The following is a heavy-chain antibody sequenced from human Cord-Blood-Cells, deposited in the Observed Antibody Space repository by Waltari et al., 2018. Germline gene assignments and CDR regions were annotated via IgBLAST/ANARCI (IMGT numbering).Heavy chain of an antibody. CDR3: ARDGIAAAGRGWYFDL. CDR1: GGTFSSYA. J-gene: IGHJ2*01. CDR2: FIPILGIA. V-gene: IGHV1-69*09. Sequence: QVQLVQSGAEVKKPGSSVKVSCKASGGTFSSYAISWVRQAPGQGLEWMGGFIPILGIANDAQKFQGRVTITADKSTSTAYMELSSLRSEDTAVYYCARDGIAAAGRGWYFDLWGRGTLVTVSS. D-gene: IGHD6-13*01.